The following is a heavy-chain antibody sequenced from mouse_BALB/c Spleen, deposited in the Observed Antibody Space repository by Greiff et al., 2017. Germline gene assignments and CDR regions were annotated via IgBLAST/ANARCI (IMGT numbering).Heavy chain of an antibody. J-gene: IGHJ4*01. CDR1: GFNIKDYY. CDR3: ARKRDGYYDAMDY. V-gene: IGHV14-1*02. D-gene: IGHD2-3*01. Sequence: EVQRVESGAELVRPGALVKLSCKASGFNIKDYYMHWVKQRPEQGLEWIGWIDPENGNTIYDPKFQGKASITADTSSNTAYLQLSSLTSEDTAVYYCARKRDGYYDAMDYWGQGTSVTVSS. CDR2: IDPENGNT.